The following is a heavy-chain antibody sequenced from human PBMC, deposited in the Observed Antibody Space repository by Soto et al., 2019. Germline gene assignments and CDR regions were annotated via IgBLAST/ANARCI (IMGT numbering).Heavy chain of an antibody. CDR1: GCCIGRWC. CDR2: SSFRVNT. V-gene: IGHV4-59*01. CDR3: ASGVAAKPEVFDF. J-gene: IGHJ3*01. Sequence: PSWALSLTCNFSGCCIGRWCWHWLRQTPGKGLEWLGYSSFRVNTIYNPSPTSRLTISLDSSKNQFSLNLRSVTAADTAVYYCASGVAAKPEVFDFWGQGTKVTVS. D-gene: IGHD6-13*01.